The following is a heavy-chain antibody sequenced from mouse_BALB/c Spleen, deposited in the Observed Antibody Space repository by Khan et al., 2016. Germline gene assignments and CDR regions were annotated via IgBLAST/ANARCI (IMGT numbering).Heavy chain of an antibody. J-gene: IGHJ2*01. CDR2: INPTSGYT. Sequence: QVQLKESGAELAKPGASVKMSCQASGYTFTSYWMHRIKQRPGQGLEWIGYINPTSGYTDYNQKFQDKATLTADKSSSTAYMQMSSLNFDDSAVYGSAIDRIDYWGQGTTLTVSA. V-gene: IGHV1-7*01. CDR1: GYTFTSYW. CDR3: AIDRIDY.